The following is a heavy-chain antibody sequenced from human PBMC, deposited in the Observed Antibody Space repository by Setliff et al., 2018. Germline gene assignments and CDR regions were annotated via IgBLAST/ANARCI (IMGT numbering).Heavy chain of an antibody. CDR1: GFIFSNYA. CDR2: INFDGSST. Sequence: GGSLRLSCAASGFIFSNYAMSWVRQAPGKGLVWVSRINFDGSSTNYADSVKGRFTISRDNAKNTLYLQMNSLRAEDTAVYYCARGGGEHWGQGTLVTVSS. D-gene: IGHD3-16*01. V-gene: IGHV3-74*01. CDR3: ARGGGEH. J-gene: IGHJ1*01.